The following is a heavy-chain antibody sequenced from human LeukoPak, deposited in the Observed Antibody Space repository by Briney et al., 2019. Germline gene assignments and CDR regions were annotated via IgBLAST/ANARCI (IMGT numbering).Heavy chain of an antibody. J-gene: IGHJ4*02. D-gene: IGHD2-21*02. CDR1: GFTVNSNY. V-gene: IGHV3-53*01. CDR3: AASEGFALRGY. Sequence: GGSLRLSCAASGFTVNSNYMSWVRQAPGKGLEWVSVIYSGGSTYYADSVKGRFTISRDNSKNTVYLQMNSLRAEDTAVYYCAASEGFALRGYWGQGTLVTVSS. CDR2: IYSGGST.